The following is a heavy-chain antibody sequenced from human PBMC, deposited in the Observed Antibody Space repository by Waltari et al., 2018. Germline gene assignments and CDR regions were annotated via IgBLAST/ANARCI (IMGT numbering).Heavy chain of an antibody. V-gene: IGHV4-34*01. CDR2: INHSGST. CDR3: ARGNRAIAAREVAFDI. J-gene: IGHJ3*02. D-gene: IGHD6-6*01. Sequence: QVQLQQWGAGLLKPSETLSLTCAVYGGSFSGYYWSWIRQPPGKGLEWIGEINHSGSTNYNPSLKRRVTISVDTSKNQFSLKLSSVTAADTAVYYCARGNRAIAAREVAFDIWGQGTMVTVSS. CDR1: GGSFSGYY.